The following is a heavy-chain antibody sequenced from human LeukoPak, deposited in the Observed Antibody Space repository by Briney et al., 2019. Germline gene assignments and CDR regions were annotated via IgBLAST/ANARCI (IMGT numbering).Heavy chain of an antibody. CDR3: VKEANRLFDFDS. J-gene: IGHJ4*02. Sequence: GGSLRLSCAASGFTFSSYAMTWVRQAPGKGLEWVSAILEIGGATYYTDSVKGRFTISRDNSKDTLFLQMTSLRVEDTAVYYCVKEANRLFDFDSWGQGTLVTVSS. CDR1: GFTFSSYA. V-gene: IGHV3-23*01. CDR2: ILEIGGAT.